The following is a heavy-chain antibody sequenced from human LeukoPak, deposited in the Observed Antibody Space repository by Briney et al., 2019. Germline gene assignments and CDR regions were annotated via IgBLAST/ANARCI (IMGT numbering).Heavy chain of an antibody. CDR3: AKDGVAAAGTELDS. V-gene: IGHV3-23*01. D-gene: IGHD6-13*01. CDR2: ASGSGGRT. J-gene: IGHJ4*02. CDR1: GFIFCDYA. Sequence: GGSLRLSCAASGFIFCDYAMSWVRQAPGKGLKWVAAASGSGGRTYYADSLRGRFIISRDNSKKMVFLQMNSLRVEDTAIYFCAKDGVAAAGTELDSWGQGTLVTVSS.